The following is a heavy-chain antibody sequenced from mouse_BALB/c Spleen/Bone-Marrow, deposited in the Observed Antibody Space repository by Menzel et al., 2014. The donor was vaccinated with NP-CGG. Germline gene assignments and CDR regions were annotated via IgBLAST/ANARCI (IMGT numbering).Heavy chain of an antibody. CDR1: GYTFTSYW. D-gene: IGHD2-3*01. Sequence: VQLQESGAELVKPGASVKLSCKASGYTFTSYWMHWVKQRPGQGLEWIGEIIPSNGRTNYNEKFMSKATLTVDKSSNTAYMQLSSLTSEDSAVYYCARWLLQYFDVWGAGTTVTVSS. J-gene: IGHJ1*01. CDR2: IIPSNGRT. CDR3: ARWLLQYFDV. V-gene: IGHV1S81*02.